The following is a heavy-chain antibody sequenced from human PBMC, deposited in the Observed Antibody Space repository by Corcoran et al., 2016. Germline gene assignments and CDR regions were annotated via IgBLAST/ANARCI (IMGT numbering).Heavy chain of an antibody. CDR2: IYYSGST. J-gene: IGHJ3*02. D-gene: IGHD4-17*01. CDR3: ARAAAYYGGNSVIAFDS. V-gene: IGHV4-59*01. Sequence: QVQLQESGPGLVKPSETLSLTCTVSGGSISSYYWSWIRQPPGKGLEWIGYIYYSGSTNYNPSLKSRVTISVATSKNQFSLKLSSVTAADTAGNYSARAAAYYGGNSVIAFDSWGQGTMVTVSS. CDR1: GGSISSYY.